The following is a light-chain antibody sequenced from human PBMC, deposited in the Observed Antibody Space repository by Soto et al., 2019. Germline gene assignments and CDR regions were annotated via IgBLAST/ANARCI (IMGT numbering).Light chain of an antibody. J-gene: IGLJ3*02. Sequence: QLVLTQPPSASASLGASVKLTCTLSSGHSTYAIAWHQQHPQKGPRYLMKVNSDGSHSKGDGIPDRFSGSSSGAERYLTISSLQSEDEADYHCQTWGFGIHRVFGGGTKLTVL. CDR1: SGHSTYA. CDR3: QTWGFGIHRV. CDR2: VNSDGSH. V-gene: IGLV4-69*01.